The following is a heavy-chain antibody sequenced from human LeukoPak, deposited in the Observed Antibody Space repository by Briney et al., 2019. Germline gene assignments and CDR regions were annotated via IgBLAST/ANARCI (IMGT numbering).Heavy chain of an antibody. J-gene: IGHJ4*02. CDR2: IHYSGST. CDR3: ARSLDLITWHPYFGY. CDR1: GGSISSYY. Sequence: SETLSLTCTVSGGSISSYYWSWIRQPPGKGLEWIGYIHYSGSTKYNPSLKSRVTISVDTSKNQFSLMLSSVTATDTAVYYCARSLDLITWHPYFGYWGQGTLVTVSS. V-gene: IGHV4-59*01.